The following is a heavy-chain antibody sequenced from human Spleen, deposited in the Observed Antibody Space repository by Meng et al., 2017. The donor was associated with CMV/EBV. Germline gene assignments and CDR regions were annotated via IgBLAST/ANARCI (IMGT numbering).Heavy chain of an antibody. J-gene: IGHJ4*02. CDR3: AKGGYGIPAAQVDY. Sequence: GESLKISCAASGFTFSNYAMNWVRQAPGKGLEWVSVIYSGGSTYYADSVKGRFTISRDNSKNTLYLQMNSLRAEDTAVYYCAKGGYGIPAAQVDYWGQGTLVTVSS. V-gene: IGHV3-23*03. D-gene: IGHD2-2*01. CDR1: GFTFSNYA. CDR2: IYSGGST.